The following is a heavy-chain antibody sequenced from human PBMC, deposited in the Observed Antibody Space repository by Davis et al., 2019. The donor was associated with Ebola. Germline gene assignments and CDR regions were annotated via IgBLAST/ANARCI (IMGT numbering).Heavy chain of an antibody. J-gene: IGHJ6*02. Sequence: SETLSLTCAVSGGSISSGGYSWSWIRQPPGKGLEWIGYIYHSGSTYYNPSLESRVTISLDTSKNQFSLKLSSVTAADTAVYYCARGGYSGYDYVLLVRPNYYGMDVWGQGTTVTVSS. CDR2: IYHSGST. CDR1: GGSISSGGYS. CDR3: ARGGYSGYDYVLLVRPNYYGMDV. D-gene: IGHD5-12*01. V-gene: IGHV4-30-2*01.